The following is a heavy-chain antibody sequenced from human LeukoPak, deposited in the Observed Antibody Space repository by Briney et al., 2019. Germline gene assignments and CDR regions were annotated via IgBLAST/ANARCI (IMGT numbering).Heavy chain of an antibody. CDR3: ARKVYIAARPDNWFDP. V-gene: IGHV1-2*02. J-gene: IGHJ5*02. CDR2: INPNSGGT. CDR1: GYTFTGYY. Sequence: ASVKVSCKASGYTFTGYYMHWVRQAPGQGLEWMGWINPNSGGTNYAQKFQGRVTMTRDTSISTAYMELSRLRSDDTAVYYCARKVYIAARPDNWFDPWGQGTLVTVSS. D-gene: IGHD6-6*01.